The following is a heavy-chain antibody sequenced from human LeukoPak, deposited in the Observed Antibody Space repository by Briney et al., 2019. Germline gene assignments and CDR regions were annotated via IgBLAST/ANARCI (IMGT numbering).Heavy chain of an antibody. CDR3: VKNYYETGRWSYES. CDR2: ISASGYTT. D-gene: IGHD3-16*01. J-gene: IGHJ5*02. V-gene: IGHV3-23*01. Sequence: GGSLRLSCAASGFTFSSYAMTWVRRAPGKGLEWVSVISASGYTTYYADSVEGRFTISIDNSNSTLFLQMYSLRAEDTAAYYCVKNYYETGRWSYESWGQGNLVTVSS. CDR1: GFTFSSYA.